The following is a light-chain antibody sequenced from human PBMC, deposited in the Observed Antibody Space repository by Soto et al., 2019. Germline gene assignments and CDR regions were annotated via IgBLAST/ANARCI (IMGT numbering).Light chain of an antibody. CDR3: QQYGSSPRFT. J-gene: IGKJ3*01. CDR1: QGVSSSY. CDR2: DAS. Sequence: EIVLTQSPGTLSLPPGERATLSCRASQGVSSSYLAWYQQKPGQAPRLLIYDASNRATGIPARCSGSGSGTDFTLTISSLEPEDFAVYYCQQYGSSPRFTFGPGTKVDIK. V-gene: IGKV3-20*01.